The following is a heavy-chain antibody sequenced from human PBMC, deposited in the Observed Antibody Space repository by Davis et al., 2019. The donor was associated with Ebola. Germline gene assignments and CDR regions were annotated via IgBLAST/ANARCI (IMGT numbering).Heavy chain of an antibody. J-gene: IGHJ3*02. D-gene: IGHD2-15*01. CDR2: IYTSGST. CDR3: ARGDCSGGSCYSDAFDI. V-gene: IGHV4-61*09. Sequence: PSETLSLTCTVSGGSISSGSYYWSWIRQPAGKGLAWIGHIYTSGSTNYSPSLKSRVTISVDTSKNQFSLKLSSVTAADTAVYYCARGDCSGGSCYSDAFDIWGQGTMVTVSS. CDR1: GGSISSGSYY.